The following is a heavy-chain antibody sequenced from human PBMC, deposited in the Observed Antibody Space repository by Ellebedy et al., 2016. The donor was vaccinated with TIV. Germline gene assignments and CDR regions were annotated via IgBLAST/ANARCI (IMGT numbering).Heavy chain of an antibody. J-gene: IGHJ4*02. CDR1: GFTVSSNY. V-gene: IGHV3-53*01. Sequence: GESLKISXAASGFTVSSNYMSWVRQAPGKGLEWVSVIYSGGSTYYADSVKGRFTISRDNSKNTLYLQMNSLRAEDTAVYYCARGISYFDYWGQGTLVTVSS. CDR3: ARGISYFDY. CDR2: IYSGGST.